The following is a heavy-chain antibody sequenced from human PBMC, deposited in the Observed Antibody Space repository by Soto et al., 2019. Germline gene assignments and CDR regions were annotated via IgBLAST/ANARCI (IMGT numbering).Heavy chain of an antibody. CDR1: GFTASSNY. V-gene: IGHV3-53*01. Sequence: GGSLRLSCAASGFTASSNYMSWVRQAPGKGLEWVSVIYSGGSTYYADSVKGRFTISRDNSKNTLYLQMNSLRAEDTAMYYCASWGHIVPVSPTDFDHWGEGTLVTVSS. J-gene: IGHJ4*02. CDR3: ASWGHIVPVSPTDFDH. CDR2: IYSGGST. D-gene: IGHD2-21*01.